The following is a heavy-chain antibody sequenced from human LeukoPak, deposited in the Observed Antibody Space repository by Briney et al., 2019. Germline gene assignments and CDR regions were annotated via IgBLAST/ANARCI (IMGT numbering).Heavy chain of an antibody. CDR2: ISWNSGSI. Sequence: GGSLRLSCAASGFTFDDYAMHWVRQAPGKGLEWVSGISWNSGSIGYADSVKGRFTISRDNAKNSLYLQMNSLRAEDTALYYCATDRVPYDADAFDIWGQGTMVTVSS. V-gene: IGHV3-9*01. D-gene: IGHD3-22*01. J-gene: IGHJ3*02. CDR1: GFTFDDYA. CDR3: ATDRVPYDADAFDI.